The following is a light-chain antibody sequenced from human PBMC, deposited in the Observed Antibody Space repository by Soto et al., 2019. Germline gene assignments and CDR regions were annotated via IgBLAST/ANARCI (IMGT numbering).Light chain of an antibody. CDR1: QSVSSSY. CDR3: QQYDSSQWT. V-gene: IGKV3-20*01. J-gene: IGKJ1*01. CDR2: GVS. Sequence: EIVLTQSPGTLSLSPGERATLSCRASQSVSSSYFAWYQQKPGQAPKFLSYGVSSRATGIPDRFSGSGSGTDFTLTISRLEPEDFAVYYCQQYDSSQWTFGQGTKVEIK.